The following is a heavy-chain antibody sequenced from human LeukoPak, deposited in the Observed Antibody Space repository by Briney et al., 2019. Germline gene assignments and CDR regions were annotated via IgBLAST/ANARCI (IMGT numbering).Heavy chain of an antibody. CDR2: ISGSGVST. V-gene: IGHV3-23*01. CDR3: APPVGSGAYFDY. Sequence: GGSLRLSCAASGFTFSSYAMSWVRQAPGKGLEWLSAISGSGVSTYYADSVKGWFTISRDNSRNTLYLQMNSLRADDTAVYYCAPPVGSGAYFDYWGQGTLVTVSS. J-gene: IGHJ4*02. D-gene: IGHD3-10*01. CDR1: GFTFSSYA.